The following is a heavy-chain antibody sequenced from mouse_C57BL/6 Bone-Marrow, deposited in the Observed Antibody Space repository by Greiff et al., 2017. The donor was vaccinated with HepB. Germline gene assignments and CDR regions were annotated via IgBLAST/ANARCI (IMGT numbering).Heavy chain of an antibody. D-gene: IGHD2-2*01. Sequence: EVQRVESGGGLVQPGGSMKLSCAASGFTFSDAWMDWVRQSPEKGLEWVAEIRNKANNHATYYAESVKGRFTISRDDSKSSVYLQMNSLRAEDTGIYYCSLRVTTNWYFDVWGTGTTVTVSS. CDR2: IRNKANNHAT. CDR3: SLRVTTNWYFDV. V-gene: IGHV6-6*01. J-gene: IGHJ1*03. CDR1: GFTFSDAW.